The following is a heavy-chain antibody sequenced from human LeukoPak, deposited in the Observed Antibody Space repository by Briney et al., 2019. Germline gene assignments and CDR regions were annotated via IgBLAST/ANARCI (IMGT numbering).Heavy chain of an antibody. CDR3: TTVDCSGGSCYSFYYGMDV. CDR1: GFTFSNAW. V-gene: IGHV3-15*07. Sequence: GSLRLSCAASGFTFSNAWMNWVRQAPGKGLEWVGRIKSKTDGGTTDYAAPVKGRFTISRDDSKNTLYLQMNSLKTEDTAVYYCTTVDCSGGSCYSFYYGMDVWGQGTTVTVSS. D-gene: IGHD2-15*01. J-gene: IGHJ6*02. CDR2: IKSKTDGGTT.